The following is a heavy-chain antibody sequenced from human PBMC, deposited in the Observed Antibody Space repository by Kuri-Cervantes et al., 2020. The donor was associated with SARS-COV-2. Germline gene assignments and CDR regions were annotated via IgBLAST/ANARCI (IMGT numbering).Heavy chain of an antibody. D-gene: IGHD2-8*01. J-gene: IGHJ5*01. CDR2: INAGNGNT. CDR3: ARATMVYAESWFDS. V-gene: IGHV1-3*01. Sequence: ASVKVSCKASGYTFTSYAMHWVRQAPGQRPEWMGWINAGNGNTKYSQKFQGRVTITRDTSASTAYMELSSLRSEDTAVYYCARATMVYAESWFDSRGQGTPVTVSS. CDR1: GYTFTSYA.